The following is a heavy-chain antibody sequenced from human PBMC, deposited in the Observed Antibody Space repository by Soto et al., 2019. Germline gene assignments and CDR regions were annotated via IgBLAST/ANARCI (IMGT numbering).Heavy chain of an antibody. CDR2: ISQSGAYT. V-gene: IGHV3-11*06. Sequence: QVQLVESGGALVKPGGSLRLSCVASGFTFSDYYISWVRQAPGRGLEWLSYISQSGAYTNYADSVRGRFTISRDNAKNSVYLQLNSLRAEDTAVYYCTSAERGKTGVRVWGQGTRVSVSS. CDR3: TSAERGKTGVRV. D-gene: IGHD1-1*01. J-gene: IGHJ4*02. CDR1: GFTFSDYY.